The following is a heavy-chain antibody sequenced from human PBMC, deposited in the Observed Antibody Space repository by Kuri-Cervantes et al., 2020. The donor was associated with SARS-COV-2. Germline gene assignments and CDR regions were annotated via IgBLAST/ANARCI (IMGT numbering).Heavy chain of an antibody. D-gene: IGHD3-22*01. Sequence: SETLSLTCTVSGGSISSYYWGWIRQPPGKGLEWIGSIYYSGSTYYNPSLKSRVTISVDTSKNQFSLKLSSVTAADTAVYYCARVVTNPLDYDSSGSTFDPWGQGTLVTDSS. CDR1: GGSISSYY. J-gene: IGHJ5*02. CDR2: IYYSGST. V-gene: IGHV4-39*07. CDR3: ARVVTNPLDYDSSGSTFDP.